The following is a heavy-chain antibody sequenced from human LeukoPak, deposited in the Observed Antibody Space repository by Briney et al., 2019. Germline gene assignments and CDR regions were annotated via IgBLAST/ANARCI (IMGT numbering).Heavy chain of an antibody. CDR3: ARPTMVRGVIDC. Sequence: SETLSLTCTVSGGYISSHYWSWIRQPAGKGLEWIGRIYTSGSTNYNPSLKSRVTISVDTSKNQFSLKLSSVTAADTAVYYCARPTMVRGVIDCWGQGTLVTVSS. CDR2: IYTSGST. D-gene: IGHD3-10*01. J-gene: IGHJ4*02. CDR1: GGYISSHY. V-gene: IGHV4-4*07.